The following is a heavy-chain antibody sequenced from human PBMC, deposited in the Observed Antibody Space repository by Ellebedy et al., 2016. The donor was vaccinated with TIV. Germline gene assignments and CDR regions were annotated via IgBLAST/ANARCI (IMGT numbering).Heavy chain of an antibody. CDR1: GFTFSSYS. Sequence: GESLKISCAASGFTFSSYSMNWVRQAPGKGLEWVSSISSSSSYIYYADSVKGRFTISRDNAKNSLYLQMNSLRDEDTAVYYCARGVGYSSSWYVDWGQGTLVTVSS. CDR3: ARGVGYSSSWYVD. J-gene: IGHJ4*02. D-gene: IGHD6-13*01. V-gene: IGHV3-21*01. CDR2: ISSSSSYI.